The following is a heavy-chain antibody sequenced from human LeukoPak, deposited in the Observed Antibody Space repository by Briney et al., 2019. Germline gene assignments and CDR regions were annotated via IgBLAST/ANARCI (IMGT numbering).Heavy chain of an antibody. CDR3: ARVDTAMAG. CDR1: AFSFSDYS. J-gene: IGHJ4*02. CDR2: ISSRSRHV. D-gene: IGHD5-18*01. Sequence: GGSLRLSCAASAFSFSDYSMNWVRQAPGKGLEWVSSISSRSRHVYYAASVQGRFTISRDDAKNSLYLQMNSLRAEDTAVYYCARVDTAMAGWGQGTLVTVSS. V-gene: IGHV3-21*01.